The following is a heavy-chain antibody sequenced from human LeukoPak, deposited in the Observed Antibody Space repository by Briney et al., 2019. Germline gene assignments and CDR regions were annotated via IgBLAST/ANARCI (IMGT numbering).Heavy chain of an antibody. J-gene: IGHJ4*02. CDR1: GGSISSSPYY. D-gene: IGHD1-1*01. Sequence: SETLSLTCTVSGGSISSSPYYWAWIRQPPGRGLEWIGSIYYRGNTYHNPSLKSRVTISVDTSKNQFSLSVISVTAADTAVFFCARPTTGPATQGYDSWGQGILVTVAS. CDR2: IYYRGNT. V-gene: IGHV4-39*01. CDR3: ARPTTGPATQGYDS.